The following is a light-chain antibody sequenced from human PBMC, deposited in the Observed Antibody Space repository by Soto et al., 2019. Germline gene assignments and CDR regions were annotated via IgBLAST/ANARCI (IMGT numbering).Light chain of an antibody. J-gene: IGKJ2*01. CDR3: QQYNNWPPKLYIT. Sequence: EIVMTQSPATLSVSPGERATLSCRASQSVSSNLAWYQQKPGQAPRLLIYGASTRATGIPARFSGSESGTEFTLTISSLQSEDFAVYYCQQYNNWPPKLYITFGQGTKLEIK. V-gene: IGKV3-15*01. CDR2: GAS. CDR1: QSVSSN.